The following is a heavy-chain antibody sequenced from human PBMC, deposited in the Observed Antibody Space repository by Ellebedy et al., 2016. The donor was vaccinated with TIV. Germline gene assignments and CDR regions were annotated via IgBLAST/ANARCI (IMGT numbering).Heavy chain of an antibody. CDR3: AKELGRVGRSWFDP. V-gene: IGHV3-23*01. Sequence: GESLKISCAASGFTFSDFAMTWVRQAPGKGLEWVSTTSDSGGSTYYAYSVKGRFTISRDNSERTLYLQMNSLRAEDTAVYYCAKELGRVGRSWFDPWGQGTLVTVSS. CDR2: TSDSGGST. J-gene: IGHJ5*02. D-gene: IGHD3-16*02. CDR1: GFTFSDFA.